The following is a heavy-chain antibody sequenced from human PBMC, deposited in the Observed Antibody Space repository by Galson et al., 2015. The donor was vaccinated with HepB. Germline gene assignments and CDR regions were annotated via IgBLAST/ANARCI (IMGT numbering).Heavy chain of an antibody. CDR1: GFTFSAYN. V-gene: IGHV3-30-3*01. Sequence: SLRLSCAASGFTFSAYNMHWVRQAPVKGLEWLAIISPDGSRTFDADSVRGQFTISRDNSKNTLFLQVDGLRPEDTAMYYCARDFEWNFNLWGQGTLVTVSS. CDR2: ISPDGSRT. CDR3: ARDFEWNFNL. D-gene: IGHD3-3*01. J-gene: IGHJ4*02.